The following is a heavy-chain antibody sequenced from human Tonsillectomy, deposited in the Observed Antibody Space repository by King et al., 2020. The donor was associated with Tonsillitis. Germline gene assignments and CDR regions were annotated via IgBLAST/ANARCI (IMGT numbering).Heavy chain of an antibody. J-gene: IGHJ4*02. D-gene: IGHD5-18*01. CDR1: GFTFSSYG. CDR2: IWYDGSNK. V-gene: IGHV3-33*01. Sequence: VQLVESGGGVVQPGRSLRLSCAASGFTFSSYGMHWVRQAPGKGLEWVAVIWYDGSNKYYADSVKGRFTISRDNSKNTLYLQMNSLRAEDTAVYYCASQLNMDIAIDYWGQGTLVTVSS. CDR3: ASQLNMDIAIDY.